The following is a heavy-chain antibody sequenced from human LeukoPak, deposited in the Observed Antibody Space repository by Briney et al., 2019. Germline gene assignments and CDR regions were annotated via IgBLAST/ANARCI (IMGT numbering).Heavy chain of an antibody. Sequence: ASVKVSCKASGYTFTSYGTSWVRQAPGQGLEWMGWISAYNGNTNYAQKLQGRVTMTTDTSTNTAYMELRSLRSDDTAVYYCARFGDFWRKFDPWGQGTLVTVSS. CDR3: ARFGDFWRKFDP. V-gene: IGHV1-18*01. CDR1: GYTFTSYG. CDR2: ISAYNGNT. J-gene: IGHJ5*02. D-gene: IGHD3-3*01.